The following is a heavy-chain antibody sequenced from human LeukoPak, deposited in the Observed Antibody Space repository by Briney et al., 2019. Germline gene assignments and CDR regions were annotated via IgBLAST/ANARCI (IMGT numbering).Heavy chain of an antibody. V-gene: IGHV4-38-2*02. CDR1: GYSISSGYY. J-gene: IGHJ4*02. D-gene: IGHD2-21*01. CDR2: IYHSGST. Sequence: SPSETLSLTCTVSGYSISSGYYWGWIRQPPGKGLEGIGSIYHSGSTYYNPSLKSRVTISGDTSKNQFSLKLSSVTAADTAVYYCASSCGGDCYFAQDYWGQGTLVTVSS. CDR3: ASSCGGDCYFAQDY.